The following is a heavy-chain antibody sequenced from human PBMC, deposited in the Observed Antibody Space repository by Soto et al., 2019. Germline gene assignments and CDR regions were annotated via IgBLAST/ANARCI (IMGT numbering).Heavy chain of an antibody. Sequence: GGSLRLSCAASGFTFSSYAMSWVRQAPGKGLEWVSAISGSGGSTYYADSVKGRFTISRDNSKNTLYLQMNSLRAEDTAVYYCANSPADFWSGYYGFDAFDIWGQGTMVTVSS. CDR2: ISGSGGST. J-gene: IGHJ3*02. D-gene: IGHD3-3*01. V-gene: IGHV3-23*01. CDR1: GFTFSSYA. CDR3: ANSPADFWSGYYGFDAFDI.